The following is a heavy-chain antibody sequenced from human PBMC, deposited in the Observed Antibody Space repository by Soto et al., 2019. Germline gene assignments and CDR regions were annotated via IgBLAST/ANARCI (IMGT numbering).Heavy chain of an antibody. V-gene: IGHV4-39*02. D-gene: IGHD6-13*01. Sequence: SETLSLTCTVSGGSISSSSYYWGWIRQPPGKGLEWIGSIYYSGSTYYNPSLKSRVTISVDTSKNQFSLKLSSVTAADTAVYYCAREYSRSRYFGYWGQGTLVTVSS. CDR1: GGSISSSSYY. J-gene: IGHJ4*02. CDR3: AREYSRSRYFGY. CDR2: IYYSGST.